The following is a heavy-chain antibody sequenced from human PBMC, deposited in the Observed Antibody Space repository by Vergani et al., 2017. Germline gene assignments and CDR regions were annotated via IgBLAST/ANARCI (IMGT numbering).Heavy chain of an antibody. CDR2: IRYDGSNK. CDR1: GFTFSSYG. J-gene: IGHJ3*02. CDR3: ARDSLVQVAFDI. V-gene: IGHV3-30*02. Sequence: QVQLVESGGGVVQPGGSLRLSCAASGFTFSSYGMHWVRQAPGKGLEWVAFIRYDGSNKYYADSVKGRFTISRDNAKNSLYLQMNSLRAEDTAVYYCARDSLVQVAFDIWGQGTMVTVSS. D-gene: IGHD6-13*01.